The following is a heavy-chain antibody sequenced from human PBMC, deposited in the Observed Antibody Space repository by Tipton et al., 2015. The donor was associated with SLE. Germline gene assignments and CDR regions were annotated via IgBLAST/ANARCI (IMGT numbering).Heavy chain of an antibody. D-gene: IGHD1-26*01. CDR3: AKLIFSGTYLMEHLGDY. CDR1: GFTFSNYG. V-gene: IGHV3-23*01. CDR2: ITGSGGST. J-gene: IGHJ4*02. Sequence: GSLRLSCAASGFTFSNYGMSWVRQAPGKGLEWVSGITGSGGSTYYADSVKGRFTISRDNSKNTLYLQMNSLKADDTAVYYCAKLIFSGTYLMEHLGDYWGQGTPVTVSS.